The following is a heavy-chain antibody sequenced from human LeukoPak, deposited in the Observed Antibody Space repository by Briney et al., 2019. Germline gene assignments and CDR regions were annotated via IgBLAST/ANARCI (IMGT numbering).Heavy chain of an antibody. CDR2: IYYSGST. V-gene: IGHV4-59*01. CDR3: ARVTRSGSYYYYYGMDV. D-gene: IGHD1-26*01. J-gene: IGHJ6*02. CDR1: GGSISSYY. Sequence: SETLSLTCTVSGGSISSYYWSWIRQPPGKGLEWIGYIYYSGSTNYNPFLKSRVTISVDTSKNQFSLKLSSVTAADTAVYYCARVTRSGSYYYYYGMDVWGQGTTVTVSS.